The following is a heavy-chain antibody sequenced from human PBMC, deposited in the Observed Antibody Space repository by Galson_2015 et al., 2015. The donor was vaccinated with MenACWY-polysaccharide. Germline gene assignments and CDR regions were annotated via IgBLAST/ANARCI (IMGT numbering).Heavy chain of an antibody. CDR1: GFTFSAYA. V-gene: IGHV3-23*01. J-gene: IGHJ4*02. CDR2: ISGGGGHT. CDR3: AKAYSSLYYFDD. Sequence: SLRLSCAASGFTFSAYAMTWGRQAPGKGLEWVSAISGGGGHTYYTDSVKGRFTISRDNSKNTLYLQMNSLRAEDTAVYYCAKAYSSLYYFDDWGQGTLVTVS. D-gene: IGHD4-11*01.